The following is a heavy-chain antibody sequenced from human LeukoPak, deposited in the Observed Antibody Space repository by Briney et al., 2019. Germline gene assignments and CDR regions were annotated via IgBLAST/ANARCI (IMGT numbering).Heavy chain of an antibody. J-gene: IGHJ4*02. CDR1: EYTFTGYY. Sequence: GASVKVSCKASEYTFTGYYMHWVRQAPGQGPEWMGWINPNSGATDYAQNFQGRVTLTRGTSISTAYMELSRLRSDDTAVYYCASGYRFGNWGQGTLVTVSS. D-gene: IGHD5-18*01. V-gene: IGHV1-2*02. CDR2: INPNSGAT. CDR3: ASGYRFGN.